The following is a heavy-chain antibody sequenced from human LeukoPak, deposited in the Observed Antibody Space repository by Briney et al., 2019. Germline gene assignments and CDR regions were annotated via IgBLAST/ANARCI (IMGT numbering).Heavy chain of an antibody. Sequence: SETLSLTCTVSGGPISSYYWSWIRQPPGKGLEWIGYIYYSGSTNYNPSLKSRVTISVDTSKNQFSLKLSSVTAADTAVYYCARAQAQDGYNPWGQGTMVTVSS. J-gene: IGHJ3*01. CDR2: IYYSGST. CDR1: GGPISSYY. D-gene: IGHD5-24*01. V-gene: IGHV4-59*01. CDR3: ARAQAQDGYNP.